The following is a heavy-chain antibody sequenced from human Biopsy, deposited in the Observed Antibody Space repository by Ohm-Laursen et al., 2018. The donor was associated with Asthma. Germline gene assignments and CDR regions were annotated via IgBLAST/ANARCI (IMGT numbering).Heavy chain of an antibody. CDR1: GGFISSGACY. D-gene: IGHD3-16*01. Sequence: PSEILSLTCTVSGGFISSGACYWGWVRQPPGKGLEWIGYIYYIGSTYYNPSLKSRVAISLDTSKNQFSLKLSSVTAADTAVYFCARRGRVRRYFDYWGQGTLVTVSS. V-gene: IGHV4-30-4*01. CDR3: ARRGRVRRYFDY. J-gene: IGHJ4*02. CDR2: IYYIGST.